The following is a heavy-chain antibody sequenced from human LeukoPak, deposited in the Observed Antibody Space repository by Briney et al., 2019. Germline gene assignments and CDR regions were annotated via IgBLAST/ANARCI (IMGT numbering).Heavy chain of an antibody. CDR1: GYTFTSYD. V-gene: IGHV1-3*01. Sequence: ASEKVSCKASGYTFTSYDMYWVRQAPGQRLEWMGWIIVGNGXTKYXXXFXGXVIITTDTSASTDYMELSSLRSEDTAVYYCASIGDSSSSDYWGQGTLVTVSS. D-gene: IGHD6-6*01. CDR3: ASIGDSSSSDY. J-gene: IGHJ4*02. CDR2: IIVGNGXT.